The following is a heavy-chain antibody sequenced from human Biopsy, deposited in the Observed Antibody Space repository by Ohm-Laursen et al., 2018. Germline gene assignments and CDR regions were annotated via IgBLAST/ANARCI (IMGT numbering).Heavy chain of an antibody. D-gene: IGHD3-22*01. CDR1: GASVNTFDFY. V-gene: IGHV4-61*08. Sequence: SDTLSLTCTVSGASVNTFDFYWAWIRQPPGKGLVWIGYIFYSGTTKYNPSLQRRVRLSLDTANNQFSLTLRSVSAADTALYYCTKNTQWEGSGYLDAFHIWGHGAMVTVSS. J-gene: IGHJ3*02. CDR2: IFYSGTT. CDR3: TKNTQWEGSGYLDAFHI.